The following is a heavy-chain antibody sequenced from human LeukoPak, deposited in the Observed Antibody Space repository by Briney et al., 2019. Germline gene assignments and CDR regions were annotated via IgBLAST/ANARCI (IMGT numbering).Heavy chain of an antibody. CDR2: IKSETDGGTT. J-gene: IGHJ4*02. CDR1: GSTFNNAW. CDR3: TTVSHYCGISGYQTSFDY. V-gene: IGHV3-15*01. D-gene: IGHD3-22*01. Sequence: GGSLRLSCAASGSTFNNAWMSWVRQAPGKGLEWVGRIKSETDGGTTDYAAPVKGRFTISRDDSKNTLFLQMNSLKTEDTAVYYCTTVSHYCGISGYQTSFDYWGQGTLVTVSS.